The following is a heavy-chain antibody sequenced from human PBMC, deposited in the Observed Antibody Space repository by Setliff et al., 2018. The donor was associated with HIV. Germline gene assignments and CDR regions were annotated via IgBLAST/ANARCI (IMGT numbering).Heavy chain of an antibody. CDR3: AKGAGFYGDYTFDH. D-gene: IGHD4-17*01. J-gene: IGHJ4*02. V-gene: IGHV4-59*11. CDR1: GPSINIHY. Sequence: KPSETLSLTCTVSGPSINIHYWSWIRQSPGKGFEWIGYIYSTASTNSNPSLQSRVTISMVASRNQFSLKVTSVTAADTAVYYCAKGAGFYGDYTFDHWGQGRQVTVSS. CDR2: IYSTAST.